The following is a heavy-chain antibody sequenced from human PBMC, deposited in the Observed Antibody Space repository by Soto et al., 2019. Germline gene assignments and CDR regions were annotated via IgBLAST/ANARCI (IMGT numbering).Heavy chain of an antibody. Sequence: EVQLVESGGGLVKPGGSLRLSCAASGFSFSNAWMNWVRQAPGKGLEWVGRIKRKIDGKVTDYAGPVKGRFTVFSDNSKSALYLQMNSLQGDDTAVYYCTTGSVEGVWGQGTTVTVS. J-gene: IGHJ6*02. CDR1: GFSFSNAW. CDR3: TTGSVEGV. D-gene: IGHD2-15*01. V-gene: IGHV3-15*07. CDR2: IKRKIDGKVT.